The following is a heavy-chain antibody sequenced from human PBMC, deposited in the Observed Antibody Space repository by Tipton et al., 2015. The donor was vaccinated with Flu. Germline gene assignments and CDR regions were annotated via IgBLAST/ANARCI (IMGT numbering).Heavy chain of an antibody. Sequence: QMQLVQSGAEVKKPGASVKVSCRASGYPFGSYAINWVRQAPGQGLEWLGRIIPYSGKTDYAQMVQGRVTLTTDISTTTAYMELRSLSFDDTAVFYCARGVEEGNFGWLWSYYLDSWGQGTLVTVSS. CDR3: ARGVEEGNFGWLWSYYLDS. CDR1: GYPFGSYA. J-gene: IGHJ4*02. D-gene: IGHD3-9*01. V-gene: IGHV1-18*01. CDR2: IIPYSGKT.